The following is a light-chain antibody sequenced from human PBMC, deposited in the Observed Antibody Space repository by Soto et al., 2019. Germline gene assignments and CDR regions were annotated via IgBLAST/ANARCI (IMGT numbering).Light chain of an antibody. CDR3: HQFGSSPPDT. J-gene: IGKJ3*01. V-gene: IGKV3-20*01. CDR1: QTISSSF. Sequence: EIVLTQSPGTLSLSPGERATLSCRASQTISSSFLAWYQQKPGQAPRLLIYHASRRAPSLTDSCSGSWCSTDFTLTISRLEPEDFAVDYCHQFGSSPPDTFGPGTKVEIK. CDR2: HAS.